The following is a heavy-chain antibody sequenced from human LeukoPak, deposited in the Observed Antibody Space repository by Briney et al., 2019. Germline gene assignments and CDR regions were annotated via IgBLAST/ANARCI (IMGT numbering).Heavy chain of an antibody. Sequence: ASVKVSFKASGYTFTSYGISWVRQAPGQGPEWMGWISAYNGNTNYAQKLQGRVTMTTDTSTSTAYMELRSLRSDDTAVYYCARVIHPNYDCDSSGYVDYWGQGTLVTVSS. J-gene: IGHJ4*02. CDR1: GYTFTSYG. CDR2: ISAYNGNT. CDR3: ARVIHPNYDCDSSGYVDY. V-gene: IGHV1-18*01. D-gene: IGHD3-22*01.